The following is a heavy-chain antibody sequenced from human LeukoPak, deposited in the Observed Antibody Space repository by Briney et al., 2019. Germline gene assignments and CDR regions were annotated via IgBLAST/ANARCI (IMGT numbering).Heavy chain of an antibody. V-gene: IGHV3-23*01. CDR3: AKIGGVYYYDSSGLDYFDY. J-gene: IGHJ4*02. CDR2: ISGSGGST. D-gene: IGHD3-22*01. CDR1: GFTFSSYW. Sequence: GGSLRLSCAASGFTFSSYWMSWVRQAPGKGLEWVSAISGSGGSTYYADSVKGRFTISRDNSKNTLYLQMNSLRAEDTAVYYCAKIGGVYYYDSSGLDYFDYWGQGTLVTVSS.